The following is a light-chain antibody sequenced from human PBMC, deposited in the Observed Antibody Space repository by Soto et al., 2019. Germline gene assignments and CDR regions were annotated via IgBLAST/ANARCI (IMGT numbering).Light chain of an antibody. Sequence: QSLLTQPPSVSVYPGQSVAISCTGTSSDVGSYNRVSWYQQPPGTAPKVMIYEVSNRPSGVPDRFSGSKSGNTASLTISGLQAEDEADYYCSSYTSSNTYVFGTGTKVTVL. CDR2: EVS. CDR1: SSDVGSYNR. CDR3: SSYTSSNTYV. V-gene: IGLV2-18*02. J-gene: IGLJ1*01.